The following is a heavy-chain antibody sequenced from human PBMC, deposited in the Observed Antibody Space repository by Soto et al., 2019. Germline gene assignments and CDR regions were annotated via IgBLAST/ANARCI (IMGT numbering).Heavy chain of an antibody. CDR1: GGSVSSGSYY. CDR3: AREPHYDYVWGSYRGRGAY. CDR2: IYYSGST. J-gene: IGHJ4*02. D-gene: IGHD3-16*02. Sequence: KTSETLSLTCTVSGGSVSSGSYYWSWIRQPPGKGLEWIGYIYYSGSTNYNPSLKSRVTISVDTSKNQFSLKLSSVTAADTAVYYCAREPHYDYVWGSYRGRGAYWGQGTLVTVSS. V-gene: IGHV4-61*01.